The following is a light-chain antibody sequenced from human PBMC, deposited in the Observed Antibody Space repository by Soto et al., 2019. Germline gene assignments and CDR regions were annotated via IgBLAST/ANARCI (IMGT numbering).Light chain of an antibody. CDR3: QLYGTSPKR. CDR2: GAS. V-gene: IGKV3-15*01. J-gene: IGKJ1*01. Sequence: DIVMTQSPDSLAVSLGERATINCRSSQSVSSNLAWYQQKPGQAPRLFIYGASTRATAIPPRFSGSGSGADFTLTISRREPEDFAVYYCQLYGTSPKRFGQGTKVDIK. CDR1: QSVSSN.